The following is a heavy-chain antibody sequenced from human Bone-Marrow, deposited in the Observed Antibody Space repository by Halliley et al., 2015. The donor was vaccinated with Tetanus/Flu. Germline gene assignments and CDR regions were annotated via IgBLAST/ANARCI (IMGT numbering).Heavy chain of an antibody. CDR2: VDHRGST. D-gene: IGHD3-22*01. Sequence: IGEVDHRGSTKYNPSLKSRVTISADTSKNQFSLGLSSVTAADTAVYYCAREFRSVVTRLGADIWGPGTMVSVSS. V-gene: IGHV4-34*01. CDR3: AREFRSVVTRLGADI. J-gene: IGHJ3*02.